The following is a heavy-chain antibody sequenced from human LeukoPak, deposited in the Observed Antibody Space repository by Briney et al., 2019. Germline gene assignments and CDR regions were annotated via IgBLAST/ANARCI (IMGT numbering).Heavy chain of an antibody. Sequence: GGSLRLSCAASGFTFSNYWMEWVRQAPGKGLVWVSRISGDGSVTGYADSVKGRFTISRDNAKNTLSLQMISLRDEDTAVYYCATHRAAAGTNRGQGTLVTVSS. D-gene: IGHD6-13*01. V-gene: IGHV3-74*01. CDR2: ISGDGSVT. CDR1: GFTFSNYW. J-gene: IGHJ4*02. CDR3: ATHRAAAGTN.